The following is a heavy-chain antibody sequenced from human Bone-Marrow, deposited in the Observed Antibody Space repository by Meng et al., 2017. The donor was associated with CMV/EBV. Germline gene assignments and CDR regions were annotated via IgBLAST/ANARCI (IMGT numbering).Heavy chain of an antibody. CDR2: IWYDGSNK. Sequence: GGSLRLSCAASGFTFSSYGMHWVRQAPGKGLEWVAVIWYDGSNKYYADSVKGRFTISRDNSKNTLYLQMNSLRAEDTAVYYCARDSCSSTSCNDAFDIWGQGTMVTVSS. V-gene: IGHV3-30*19. J-gene: IGHJ3*02. CDR1: GFTFSSYG. D-gene: IGHD2-2*01. CDR3: ARDSCSSTSCNDAFDI.